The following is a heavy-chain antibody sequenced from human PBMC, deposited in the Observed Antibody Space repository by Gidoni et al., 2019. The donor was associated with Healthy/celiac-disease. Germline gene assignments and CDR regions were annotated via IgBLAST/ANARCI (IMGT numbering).Heavy chain of an antibody. J-gene: IGHJ4*02. Sequence: QVQLVESGAGVVPPGRSLRLSCAASGFTFSSYVMHWVRQAPGKGLEWVAVRWYDGSNKYYADSVKGRFTISRDNSKNTLYVQMNSLRAEDTAVYYCARGNCSGGSCYDYEKDYFDYWGQGTLVTVSS. CDR1: GFTFSSYV. CDR2: RWYDGSNK. V-gene: IGHV3-33*01. CDR3: ARGNCSGGSCYDYEKDYFDY. D-gene: IGHD2-15*01.